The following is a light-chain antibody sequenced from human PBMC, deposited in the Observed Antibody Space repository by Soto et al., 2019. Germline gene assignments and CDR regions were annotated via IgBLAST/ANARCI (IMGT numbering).Light chain of an antibody. CDR1: QSVSSY. CDR2: DAS. Sequence: EIVLTQSPATLSLSPGERATLSCRASQSVSSYLAWYQQKPGQAPRLLIYDASNSATGIPARFSGSGSGTDFSITISSIQPEDFAAYYCQQRSNWSPYTFGQGTKLEIK. J-gene: IGKJ2*01. V-gene: IGKV3-11*01. CDR3: QQRSNWSPYT.